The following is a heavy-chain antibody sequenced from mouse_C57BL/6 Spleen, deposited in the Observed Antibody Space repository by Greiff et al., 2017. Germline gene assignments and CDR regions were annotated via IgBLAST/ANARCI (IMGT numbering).Heavy chain of an antibody. CDR3: ARSVNDNYAMDY. D-gene: IGHD2-3*01. Sequence: QVQLQQSGAELARPGASVKMSCKASGYTFTSYTMHWVKQRPGQGLEWIGYINPSSGYPKYNQKFKDKATLTADKSSSTAYMQLSSLTSEDSADYYCARSVNDNYAMDYWGQGTSVTVSS. CDR2: INPSSGYP. J-gene: IGHJ4*01. CDR1: GYTFTSYT. V-gene: IGHV1-4*01.